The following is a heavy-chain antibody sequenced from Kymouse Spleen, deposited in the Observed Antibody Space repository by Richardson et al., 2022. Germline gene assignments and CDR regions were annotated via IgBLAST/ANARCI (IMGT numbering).Heavy chain of an antibody. V-gene: IGHV3-9*01. Sequence: EVQLVESGGGLVQPGRSLRLSCAASGFTFDDYAMHWVRQAPGKGLEWVSGISWNSGSIGYADSVKGRFTISRDNAKNSLYLQMNSLRAEDTALYYCARGYWTLLGPGNPGHRLL. CDR1: GFTFDDYA. CDR3: ARGYWTL. J-gene: IGHJ4*02. D-gene: IGHD1-1*01,IGHD1-20*01,IGHD1-26*01. CDR2: ISWNSGSI.